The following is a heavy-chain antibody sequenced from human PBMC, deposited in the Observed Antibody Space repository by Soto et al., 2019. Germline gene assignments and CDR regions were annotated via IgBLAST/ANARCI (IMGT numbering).Heavy chain of an antibody. V-gene: IGHV3-30-3*01. CDR1: VFSFSTSP. J-gene: IGHJ4*02. CDR3: ARDPKTSGGQHWAFNYFDS. CDR2: ISYDGTNK. Sequence: GSLRLSCAASVFSFSTSPLDWVRQAPGKGPQWVALISYDGTNKFYADSVKGRFTISRDNSKSTLYLQVDSLRPEDAAVYYCARDPKTSGGQHWAFNYFDSWGQGTLVTVS. D-gene: IGHD7-27*01.